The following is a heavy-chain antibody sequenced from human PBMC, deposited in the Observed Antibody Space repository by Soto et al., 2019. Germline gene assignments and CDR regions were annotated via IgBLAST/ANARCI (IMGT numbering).Heavy chain of an antibody. Sequence: PGESLKISCKGPGYRFTSYWIGWVRQMPGKGLEWMGIIYPGDSDTRYSPSFQGQVTMSADKSISTAYLQWSSLKASDTAMYYCARHADNHYYSSGSRAPDYWGQGTLVTVSS. D-gene: IGHD3-10*01. CDR3: ARHADNHYYSSGSRAPDY. V-gene: IGHV5-51*01. CDR2: IYPGDSDT. CDR1: GYRFTSYW. J-gene: IGHJ4*02.